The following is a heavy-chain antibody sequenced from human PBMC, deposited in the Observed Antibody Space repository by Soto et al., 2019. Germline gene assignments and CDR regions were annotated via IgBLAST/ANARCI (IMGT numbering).Heavy chain of an antibody. CDR3: AKKSGVGATWYFDY. J-gene: IGHJ4*02. V-gene: IGHV3-23*01. CDR2: LPEIGTNT. CDR1: GFTFSNSG. D-gene: IGHD1-26*01. Sequence: GGSLRLSCAASGFTFSNSGMSWVRQAPGKGLEWVSALPEIGTNTYYADSVKGRFTISRDNSKNTLFLQINNLRAGDTAVYYCAKKSGVGATWYFDYWGQGTLVTVSS.